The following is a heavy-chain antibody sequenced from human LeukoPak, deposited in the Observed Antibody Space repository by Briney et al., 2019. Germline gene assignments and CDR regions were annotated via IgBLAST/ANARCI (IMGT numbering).Heavy chain of an antibody. J-gene: IGHJ4*02. V-gene: IGHV4-34*01. CDR1: GGSFSGYY. CDR2: INHSGST. D-gene: IGHD3-3*01. CDR3: ARDLYHYDFWSGPDY. Sequence: SETLSLTCAVYGGSFSGYYWSWIRQPPGKGLEWIGEINHSGSTNYNPSLKSRVTISVDTSKNQFSLKLSSVTAADTAVYYCARDLYHYDFWSGPDYWGQGTLVTVSS.